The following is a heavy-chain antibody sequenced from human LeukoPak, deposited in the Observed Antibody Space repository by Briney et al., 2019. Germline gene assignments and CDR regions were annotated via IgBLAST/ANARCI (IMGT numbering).Heavy chain of an antibody. CDR1: GGSFSGYY. D-gene: IGHD3-22*01. CDR2: INHSGST. CDR3: ASNDYYDSSGYYAFDI. Sequence: SETLSLTCAVYGGSFSGYYWSWIRQPPEKGLEWIGEINHSGSTNYNPSLKSRVTISVDTSKNQFSLKLSSVTAADTAVYYCASNDYYDSSGYYAFDIWGQGTMVTVSS. V-gene: IGHV4-34*01. J-gene: IGHJ3*02.